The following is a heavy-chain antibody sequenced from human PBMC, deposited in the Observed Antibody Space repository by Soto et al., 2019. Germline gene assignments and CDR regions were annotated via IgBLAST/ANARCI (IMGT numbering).Heavy chain of an antibody. D-gene: IGHD3-10*01. Sequence: EVQLVESGGGLVKPGQSLRLSCAVSGFTFGDYPMSWFRQAPGKGLGWVGFIKSKAYGGTTEYAPSVKGRFTISGDDSKSIVYLQMNSLKTEDTAVYYCTREFSGSGGWGQGTLVTVSS. J-gene: IGHJ4*02. V-gene: IGHV3-49*05. CDR1: GFTFGDYP. CDR2: IKSKAYGGTT. CDR3: TREFSGSGG.